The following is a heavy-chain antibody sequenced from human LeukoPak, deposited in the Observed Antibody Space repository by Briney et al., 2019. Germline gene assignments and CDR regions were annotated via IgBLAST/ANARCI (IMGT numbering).Heavy chain of an antibody. CDR2: ISSSSSTT. Sequence: PGGSLRLSCVASGFTFSSYSMNWVRQAPGKGLEWVSYISSSSSTTYYADSVKGRFTISRDNAKNSLYLQMNSLRAEDTAVYYCARDWTEYSSSWYVGRSWFDPWGQGTLVTVSS. V-gene: IGHV3-48*04. CDR1: GFTFSSYS. J-gene: IGHJ5*02. D-gene: IGHD6-13*01. CDR3: ARDWTEYSSSWYVGRSWFDP.